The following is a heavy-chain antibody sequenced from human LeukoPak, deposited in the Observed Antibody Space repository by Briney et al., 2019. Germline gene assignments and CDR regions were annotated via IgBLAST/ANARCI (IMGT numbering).Heavy chain of an antibody. Sequence: PGGSLRLSCAASGFTFSSYSMNWVRQAPGKGLEWVSYISSSSSSTIYYADSVKGRFTISRDKAKNSLYLQMNSLRAEDTAVYYCAREGGWRLNWFDPWGQGTLVTVSS. CDR2: ISSSSSSTI. D-gene: IGHD2-15*01. CDR3: AREGGWRLNWFDP. CDR1: GFTFSSYS. J-gene: IGHJ5*02. V-gene: IGHV3-48*01.